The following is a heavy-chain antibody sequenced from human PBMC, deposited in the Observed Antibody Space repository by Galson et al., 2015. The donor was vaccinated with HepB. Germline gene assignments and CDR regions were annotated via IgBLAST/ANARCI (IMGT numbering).Heavy chain of an antibody. CDR2: ISSSSSYI. J-gene: IGHJ4*02. Sequence: SLRLSCAASGFTFSSYSMNWVRQAPGKGLEWVSSISSSSSYIYYADSAKGRFTISRDNAKNSLYLQMNSLRAEDTAVYYCARGGHWNYGIYWGQGTLVTVSS. CDR3: ARGGHWNYGIY. D-gene: IGHD1-7*01. V-gene: IGHV3-21*01. CDR1: GFTFSSYS.